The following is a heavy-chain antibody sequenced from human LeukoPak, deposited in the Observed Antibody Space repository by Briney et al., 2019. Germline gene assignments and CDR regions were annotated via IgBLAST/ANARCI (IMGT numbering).Heavy chain of an antibody. CDR2: IYSDRST. CDR3: ARAKRELDAFDI. J-gene: IGHJ3*02. Sequence: GSLRLSCAASGFTVSSTYLNWVRQAPGKGLEWVSLIYSDRSTYYADSVKGRFTNSRDNSKNTLYLQMNSLRAEDTAVYYCARAKRELDAFDIWGKGTTVTISS. D-gene: IGHD1-26*01. CDR1: GFTVSSTY. V-gene: IGHV3-66*01.